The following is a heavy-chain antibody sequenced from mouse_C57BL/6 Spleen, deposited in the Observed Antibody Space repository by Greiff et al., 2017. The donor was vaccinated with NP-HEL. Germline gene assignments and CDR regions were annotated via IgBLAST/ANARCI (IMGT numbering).Heavy chain of an antibody. CDR1: GYTFTSYG. CDR2: IYPRSGNT. V-gene: IGHV1-81*01. J-gene: IGHJ2*01. D-gene: IGHD4-1*01. Sequence: VQLQQSGAELARPGASVTLSCKASGYTFTSYGISWVKQRPGQGLEWIGEIYPRSGNTYYNEKVKGKATLTADKSSSTAYMELRSLTSEDSAVYFCARSRDWDGDFDYWGQGTTLTVSS. CDR3: ARSRDWDGDFDY.